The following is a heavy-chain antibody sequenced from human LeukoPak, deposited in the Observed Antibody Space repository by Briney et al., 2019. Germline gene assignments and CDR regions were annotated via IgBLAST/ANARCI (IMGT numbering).Heavy chain of an antibody. D-gene: IGHD3-22*01. CDR2: IRSKAYGGTT. V-gene: IGHV3-49*04. Sequence: GGSLRLSCTASGFTFGDYAMSWVRQAPGKGLEWVGFIRSKAYGGTTEYAASVKGRFTISRDDSKSIAYLQMNSLKTEDTAVYYCTRDRSDYYDSSGYYYYYMDVWGKGTTVTVSS. CDR1: GFTFGDYA. J-gene: IGHJ6*03. CDR3: TRDRSDYYDSSGYYYYYMDV.